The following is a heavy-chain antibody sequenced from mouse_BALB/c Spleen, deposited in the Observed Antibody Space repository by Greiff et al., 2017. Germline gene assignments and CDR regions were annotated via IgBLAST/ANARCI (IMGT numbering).Heavy chain of an antibody. Sequence: QVQLKQSAAELARPGASVKMSCKASGYTFTSYTMPWVKQRPGPGLEWIGYINPSSGYTEYNQKFKDKTTLTADKSSSTAYMQLSSLTSEDSAVYYCSRTAYDYTYYFAYWGQGTTLTVSS. CDR2: INPSSGYT. V-gene: IGHV1-4*02. J-gene: IGHJ2*01. CDR3: SRTAYDYTYYFAY. CDR1: GYTFTSYT. D-gene: IGHD2-4*01.